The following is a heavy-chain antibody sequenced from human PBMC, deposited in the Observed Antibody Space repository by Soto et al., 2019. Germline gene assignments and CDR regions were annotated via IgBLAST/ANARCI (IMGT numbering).Heavy chain of an antibody. D-gene: IGHD3-22*01. CDR1: GGTFSSYA. CDR2: IIPIFGTA. Sequence: QVQLVQSGAEVKKPGSSVKVSCKASGGTFSSYAISWVRQAPGQGLEWLGGIIPIFGTANYAQKFQGRVTITADESTSTAYMELSSLRSEDTAVYYCAGASYYYDSIGYSPNYYGMDVWGQGTTVTVSS. CDR3: AGASYYYDSIGYSPNYYGMDV. J-gene: IGHJ6*02. V-gene: IGHV1-69*01.